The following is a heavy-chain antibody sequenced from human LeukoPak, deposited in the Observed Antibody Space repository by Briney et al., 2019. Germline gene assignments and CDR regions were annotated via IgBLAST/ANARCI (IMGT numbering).Heavy chain of an antibody. CDR3: ARLLIAAAGPFDY. V-gene: IGHV4-34*01. J-gene: IGHJ4*02. CDR2: ISHSGST. Sequence: PSETLSLTCAVYGGSFSGYYWSWIRQPPGKGLEWIGEISHSGSTNYNPSLKGRVTISVDTSKNQFSLKLSSVTAADTAVYYCARLLIAAAGPFDYWGQGTLVTVSS. CDR1: GGSFSGYY. D-gene: IGHD6-13*01.